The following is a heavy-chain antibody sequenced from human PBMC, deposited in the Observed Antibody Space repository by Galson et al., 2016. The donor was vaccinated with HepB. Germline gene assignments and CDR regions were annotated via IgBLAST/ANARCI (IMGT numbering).Heavy chain of an antibody. CDR1: GFAFSAFG. D-gene: IGHD7-27*01. V-gene: IGHV3-74*01. J-gene: IGHJ4*02. CDR2: FHVDGTTT. CDR3: ARDNWGSIDY. Sequence: LRLSCAASGFAFSAFGMHWVRQAPGKGLVEVSQFHVDGTTTIYADSVKGRFTISRDSAKNMLYLQMNSLTAEDTGVYYCARDNWGSIDYWGQGILVTVSS.